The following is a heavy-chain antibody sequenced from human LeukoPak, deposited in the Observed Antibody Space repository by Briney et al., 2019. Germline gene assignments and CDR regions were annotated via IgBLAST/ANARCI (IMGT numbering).Heavy chain of an antibody. CDR1: GYTFTGYY. V-gene: IGHV1-2*02. J-gene: IGHJ4*02. CDR2: INPNSGGT. Sequence: ASVKVSCKASGYTFTGYYMHWVRQAPGQGLEWMGWINPNSGGTNYAQKLQGRVTMTRDTSISTAYMELSRLRSDDTAVYYCARDTFMAARNFDYWGQGTLVTVSS. CDR3: ARDTFMAARNFDY. D-gene: IGHD6-6*01.